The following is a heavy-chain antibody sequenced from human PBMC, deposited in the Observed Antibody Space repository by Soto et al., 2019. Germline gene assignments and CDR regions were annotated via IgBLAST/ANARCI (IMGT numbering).Heavy chain of an antibody. CDR2: IVHDGSED. D-gene: IGHD5-12*01. Sequence: QVQLVESGGGVVQPGRSLRISCAASGFAFNGHGMHWVRQAPGKGLEWVAVIVHDGSEDFYADSVRGRFTISRDNSKNFLYLEMNSLRVEGTAVYYCARDDLYEDNGLDSWGQGTLVTVSP. J-gene: IGHJ5*01. CDR3: ARDDLYEDNGLDS. V-gene: IGHV3-33*01. CDR1: GFAFNGHG.